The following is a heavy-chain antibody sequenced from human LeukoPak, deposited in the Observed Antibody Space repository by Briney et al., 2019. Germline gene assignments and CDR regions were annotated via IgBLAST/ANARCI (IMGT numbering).Heavy chain of an antibody. CDR1: GFTFSSYA. CDR3: AKDPTYYDFWSGYYGYYFDY. V-gene: IGHV3-23*01. Sequence: GGSLRLSCAASGFTFSSYAMSWVRQAPGKGLEWVSAISGSGGSTYYADSVKGRFTISRDNSKNTLYLQMNSLRAEDTAVYYCAKDPTYYDFWSGYYGYYFDYWGQGTLVTVSS. CDR2: ISGSGGST. D-gene: IGHD3-3*01. J-gene: IGHJ4*02.